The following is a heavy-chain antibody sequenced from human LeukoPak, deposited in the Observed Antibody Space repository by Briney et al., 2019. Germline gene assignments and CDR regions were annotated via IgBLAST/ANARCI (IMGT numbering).Heavy chain of an antibody. J-gene: IGHJ4*02. CDR2: FDPKDGDT. CDR3: ARSGRGTYFYFDL. V-gene: IGHV1-24*01. Sequence: ASVKVSCKVSGYTLTELSVHWVRQAPGKGLEWMGNFDPKDGDTIYAQRFQGRLTVTADTSTGTAYLDLTKLRIDDTAVYFCARSGRGTYFYFDLWGQGTLVTVSS. CDR1: GYTLTELS. D-gene: IGHD1-26*01.